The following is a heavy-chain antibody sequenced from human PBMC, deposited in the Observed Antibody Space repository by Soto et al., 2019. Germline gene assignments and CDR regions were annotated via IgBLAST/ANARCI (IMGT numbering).Heavy chain of an antibody. V-gene: IGHV3-23*01. D-gene: IGHD2-21*01. J-gene: IGHJ4*02. CDR2: ISGSGGST. Sequence: GGSLRLSCAASGFTFSSYAMSWVRRAPGKGLEWVSAISGSGGSTYYADSVKGRFTISRDNSKNTLYLQMNSLRAEDTAVYYCAKDDLMTPLFYWGQGTLVTVSS. CDR1: GFTFSSYA. CDR3: AKDDLMTPLFY.